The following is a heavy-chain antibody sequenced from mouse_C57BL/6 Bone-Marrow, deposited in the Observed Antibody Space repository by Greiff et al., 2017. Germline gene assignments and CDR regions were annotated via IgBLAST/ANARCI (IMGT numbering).Heavy chain of an antibody. CDR1: GYTFTSYW. CDR3: ARGGPWYFDV. J-gene: IGHJ1*03. Sequence: VQLQQPGAELVKPGASVKLSCKASGYTFTSYWMHWVKQRPGQGLEWIGMIHPNSGSTNYNEKVKSKATLTVDKSSSTAYMQLSSLASEDSAVYYCARGGPWYFDVWGTETTVTVSS. V-gene: IGHV1-64*01. CDR2: IHPNSGST.